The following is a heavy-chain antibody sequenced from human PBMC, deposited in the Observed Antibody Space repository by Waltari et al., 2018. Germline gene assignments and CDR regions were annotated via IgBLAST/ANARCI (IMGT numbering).Heavy chain of an antibody. D-gene: IGHD1-1*01. J-gene: IGHJ3*02. CDR3: TRSGTTTVAFDI. CDR1: GLTFSDSS. CDR2: IRNEANSYST. V-gene: IGHV3-73*01. Sequence: EVQLVDSGGDLVQPGGSLKLSCAASGLTFSDSSIHWVRQAPGKGLGLVGRIRNEANSYSTAFAASVNGRFTIFRDDSKKTAYLQMNTLMSEDTSLYYCTRSGTTTVAFDIWGQGTMVTVSS.